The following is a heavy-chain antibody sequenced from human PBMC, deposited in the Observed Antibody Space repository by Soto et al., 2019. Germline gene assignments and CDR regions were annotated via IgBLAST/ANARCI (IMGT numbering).Heavy chain of an antibody. Sequence: GXSVKVSCKASVGTFSSYAISWVRQAPGQGLEWMGGIIPIFGTANYAQKFQGRVTITADESTSTAYMELSSLRSEDTAVYYCASQAKYSSSWNYYYYGMDVWGQGTTVTVSS. CDR1: VGTFSSYA. CDR3: ASQAKYSSSWNYYYYGMDV. J-gene: IGHJ6*02. CDR2: IIPIFGTA. V-gene: IGHV1-69*13. D-gene: IGHD6-6*01.